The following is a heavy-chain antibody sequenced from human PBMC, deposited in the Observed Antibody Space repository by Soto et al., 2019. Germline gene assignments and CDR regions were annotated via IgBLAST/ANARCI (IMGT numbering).Heavy chain of an antibody. D-gene: IGHD6-13*01. CDR3: ARASATIAAAAIFDY. V-gene: IGHV4-34*01. CDR2: INHSGVT. J-gene: IGHJ4*02. Sequence: LSLTCAVYGGSFSGYYWSWIRQPPGKGLEWIGEINHSGVTNYKPSLKRRVTISVDTSKNQFSLQLKSVTAADTALYYCARASATIAAAAIFDYWGQGTLVTVSS. CDR1: GGSFSGYY.